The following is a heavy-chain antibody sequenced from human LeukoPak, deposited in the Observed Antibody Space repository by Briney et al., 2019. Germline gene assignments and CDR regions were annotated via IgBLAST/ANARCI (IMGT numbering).Heavy chain of an antibody. CDR3: AREDDYGANPYDY. J-gene: IGHJ4*02. CDR1: GYTFTGYY. V-gene: IGHV1-2*02. Sequence: ASVKVSCKASGYTFTGYYTHWVRQAPGQGLEWMGWINPNSGGTNYAQKFQGRVTMTRDTSISTAYMELSRLRSDDTAVYYCAREDDYGANPYDYWGQGTLVTVSS. D-gene: IGHD4-23*01. CDR2: INPNSGGT.